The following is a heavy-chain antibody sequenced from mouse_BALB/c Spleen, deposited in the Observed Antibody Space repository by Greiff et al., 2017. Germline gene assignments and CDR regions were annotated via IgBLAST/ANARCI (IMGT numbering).Heavy chain of an antibody. CDR1: GFAFSSYD. D-gene: IGHD1-1*01. CDR2: ISSGGGST. V-gene: IGHV5-12-1*01. CDR3: ARKGYGSRGGFDY. Sequence: EVKLVESGGGLVKPGGSLKLSCAASGFAFSSYDMSWVRQTPGKRLEWVAYISSGGGSTYYPDTVKGRFTISRDNAKNTLYLQMSSLKSEDTAMYYCARKGYGSRGGFDYWGQGTTLTVSS. J-gene: IGHJ2*01.